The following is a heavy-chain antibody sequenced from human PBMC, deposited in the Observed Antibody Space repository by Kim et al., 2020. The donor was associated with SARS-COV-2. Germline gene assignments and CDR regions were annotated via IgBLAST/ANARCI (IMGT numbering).Heavy chain of an antibody. J-gene: IGHJ4*02. CDR2: ISYDGSNK. Sequence: GGSLRLSCAASGFTFSSYAMHWVRQAPGKGLEWVAVISYDGSNKYYADSVKGRFTISRDNSKNTLYLQMNSLRAEDTAVYYCASYQGQYGSGSYYKSSFDYWGAGSLVSASP. V-gene: IGHV3-30-3*01. CDR3: ASYQGQYGSGSYYKSSFDY. CDR1: GFTFSSYA. D-gene: IGHD3-10*01.